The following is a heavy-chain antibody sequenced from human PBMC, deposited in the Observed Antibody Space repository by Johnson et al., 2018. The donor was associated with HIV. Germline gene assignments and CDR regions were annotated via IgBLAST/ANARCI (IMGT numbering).Heavy chain of an antibody. CDR3: ASGDDDGF. D-gene: IGHD5-12*01. CDR1: GFTVSDYW. J-gene: IGHJ3*01. CDR2: IYSGGST. V-gene: IGHV3-66*02. Sequence: VQLVESGGSVVRPGGSLRLSCTASGFTVSDYWMSWVRQGPGKGPEWVSVIYSGGSTNYADSVKGRFTISRDISKNSLYLQMNSLRAEDTALYYCASGDDDGFWGHGTMVTVSS.